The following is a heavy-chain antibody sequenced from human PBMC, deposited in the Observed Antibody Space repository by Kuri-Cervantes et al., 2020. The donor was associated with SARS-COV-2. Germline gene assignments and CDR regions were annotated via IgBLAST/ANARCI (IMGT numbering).Heavy chain of an antibody. D-gene: IGHD6-13*01. J-gene: IGHJ4*02. CDR1: GFTVSSNY. V-gene: IGHV3-53*01. CDR3: ARGYEARYSSSWYLDY. Sequence: GESLKISCAASGFTVSSNYMSWVRRAPGKGLEWVSIIYGGGSTYYADSVKGRFTISRDNSKNTLYLQMNSLRAEDTAVYYCARGYEARYSSSWYLDYWGQGTLVTVSS. CDR2: IYGGGST.